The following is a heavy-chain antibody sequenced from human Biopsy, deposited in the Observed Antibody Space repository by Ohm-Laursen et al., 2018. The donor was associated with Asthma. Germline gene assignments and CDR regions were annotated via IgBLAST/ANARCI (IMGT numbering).Heavy chain of an antibody. V-gene: IGHV3-30*03. CDR2: ISYDGGNK. D-gene: IGHD1-20*01. CDR1: GLTFRNYG. Sequence: SLRLSCTASGLTFRNYGMHWVRQAPGKGLEWVAVISYDGGNKFYGDSVKGRFTLSRDNSRNTLYLQMNSLRVEDTAVYYCARDLRSDNWNPWGMDVWGLGTTVTVAS. CDR3: ARDLRSDNWNPWGMDV. J-gene: IGHJ6*02.